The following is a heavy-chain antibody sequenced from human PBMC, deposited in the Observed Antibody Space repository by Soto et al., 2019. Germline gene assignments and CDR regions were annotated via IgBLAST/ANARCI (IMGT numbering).Heavy chain of an antibody. J-gene: IGHJ6*03. CDR3: ARRSRVAASLRYDYYYMDV. CDR2: MNPHSGNT. D-gene: IGHD6-25*01. V-gene: IGHV1-8*01. Sequence: QVQLVQSGAEVKKPGASVKVSCKASGYTFTSYDINWLRQATGQGLEWMGWMNPHSGNTGYAQKFQGRVTITRNTTISTAYRELSSLRSQDTAVYYCARRSRVAASLRYDYYYMDVWCKRTTVTVSS. CDR1: GYTFTSYD.